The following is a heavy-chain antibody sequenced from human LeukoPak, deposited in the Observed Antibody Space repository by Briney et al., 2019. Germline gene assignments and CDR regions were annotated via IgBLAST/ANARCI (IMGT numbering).Heavy chain of an antibody. Sequence: SETLSLTCTVSGGSMSGYYWSWIRQPPGKGLEWIGYIYYSGSTNYNPSLKSRVTISVDTSKNQFSLKLSSVTAADTAVYYCARGAGSTTPYYYYGMDVWGQGTTVTVSS. CDR3: ARGAGSTTPYYYYGMDV. CDR1: GGSMSGYY. CDR2: IYYSGST. V-gene: IGHV4-59*01. J-gene: IGHJ6*02. D-gene: IGHD2-2*01.